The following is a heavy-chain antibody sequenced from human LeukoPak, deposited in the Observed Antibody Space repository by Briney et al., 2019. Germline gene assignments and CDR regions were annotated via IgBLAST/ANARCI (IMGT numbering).Heavy chain of an antibody. CDR2: IRHDGTYQ. CDR1: GFTFSSYG. J-gene: IGHJ4*02. CDR3: AKNRDSSDYPRDFDY. Sequence: GSLRLSCAAFGFTFSSYGMHWVRQTPGKGLEWVAFIRHDGTYQQYADFVKGRFTVSRDNSKDMVYLQMNSLRTEDTAVYYCAKNRDSSDYPRDFDYWGQGTLVTVSS. V-gene: IGHV3-30*02. D-gene: IGHD3-22*01.